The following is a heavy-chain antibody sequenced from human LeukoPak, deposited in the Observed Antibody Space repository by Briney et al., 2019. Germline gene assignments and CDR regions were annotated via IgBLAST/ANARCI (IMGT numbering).Heavy chain of an antibody. D-gene: IGHD1-26*01. J-gene: IGHJ4*02. CDR2: ISAYNGNT. CDR1: GGTFSSYA. V-gene: IGHV1-18*01. Sequence: ASVTVSCTASGGTFSSYAISWVRQAPGQGLEWMGWISAYNGNTNYAQKLQGRVTMATDTSTSTAYMELRSLTSDDTAVYYCARDWGSGSYYFDYWGQGTLVTVSS. CDR3: ARDWGSGSYYFDY.